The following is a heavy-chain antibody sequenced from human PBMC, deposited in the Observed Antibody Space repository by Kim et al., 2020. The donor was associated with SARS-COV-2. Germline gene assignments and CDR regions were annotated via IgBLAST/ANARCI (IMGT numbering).Heavy chain of an antibody. V-gene: IGHV3-74*01. CDR2: DGNAA. CDR3: VSDRTLWA. Sequence: DGNAAYCADTLKGRFTNSRDNAKNTVYLQMNRQRVDDTAVYYCVSDRTLWAWGQGTRVTVSS. J-gene: IGHJ5*02. D-gene: IGHD1-26*01.